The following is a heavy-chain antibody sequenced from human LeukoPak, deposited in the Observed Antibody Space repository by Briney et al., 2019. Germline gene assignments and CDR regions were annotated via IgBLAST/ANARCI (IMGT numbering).Heavy chain of an antibody. J-gene: IGHJ5*02. V-gene: IGHV1-18*01. Sequence: ASVKASCNASGYSFTSYSISWVRQAPGQGLEWVGSISPYNGNTNYAQKLQGRVTMTTDTSTSTAYMDLRSLRSDDTALYYCATSITLLRGVIISGDWFDPWGQGTLVTVSS. D-gene: IGHD3-10*01. CDR1: GYSFTSYS. CDR3: ATSITLLRGVIISGDWFDP. CDR2: ISPYNGNT.